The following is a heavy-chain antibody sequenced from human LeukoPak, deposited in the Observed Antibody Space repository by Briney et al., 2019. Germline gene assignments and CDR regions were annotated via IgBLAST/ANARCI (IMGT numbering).Heavy chain of an antibody. CDR3: ARVIWFGGLNYMDV. Sequence: SETLSLTCTVSGGSISNYYWSWIRQPAGKGLEWIGRIYTSGSTNYNLSLKSRVTMSVDTSKNQFSLKLSSVTAADTAVYYCARVIWFGGLNYMDVWGKGTTVTISS. CDR2: IYTSGST. V-gene: IGHV4-4*07. J-gene: IGHJ6*03. D-gene: IGHD3-10*01. CDR1: GGSISNYY.